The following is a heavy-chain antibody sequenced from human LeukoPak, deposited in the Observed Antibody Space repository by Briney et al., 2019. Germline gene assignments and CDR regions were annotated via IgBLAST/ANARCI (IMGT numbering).Heavy chain of an antibody. CDR1: GFTFSSYA. V-gene: IGHV3-23*01. CDR3: AKGRGSGTYTGDY. CDR2: ITGSGGNT. D-gene: IGHD3-10*01. J-gene: IGHJ4*02. Sequence: PGGSLRLSCAASGFTFSSYAMNWVRQAPGKGLEWVSAITGSGGNTFYADSVKGRFTVSRDNSKNTLYLQMNSLRAEDTAVYYCAKGRGSGTYTGDYWGQGTRVTVSS.